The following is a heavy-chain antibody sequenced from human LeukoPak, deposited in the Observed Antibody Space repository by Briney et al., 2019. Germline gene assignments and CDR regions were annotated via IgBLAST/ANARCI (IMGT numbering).Heavy chain of an antibody. Sequence: GGSLRLSCAASGFTFSSYAMTWVRQAPGRGLEWVSGIGVSATNTQYAASVQGRFTISRANSTNSLYLQMNSLRAEDTAVYYCAKEGSGSYSDWYFDLWGRGTVVTVSS. CDR1: GFTFSSYA. V-gene: IGHV3-23*01. D-gene: IGHD3-10*01. CDR2: IGVSATNT. CDR3: AKEGSGSYSDWYFDL. J-gene: IGHJ2*01.